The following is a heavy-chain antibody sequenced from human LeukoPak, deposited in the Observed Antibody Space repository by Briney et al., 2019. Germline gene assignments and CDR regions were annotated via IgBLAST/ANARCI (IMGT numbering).Heavy chain of an antibody. Sequence: SETLSLTCAVYGGSFSGYYWSWIRQPPGKGLEWIGEINHSGSTNYNPSLKSRVTISVDTSKNQFSLKLSSVTAADTAVYYCARGRVYDYVWGSYRVNFDYWGQGTLVTVSS. D-gene: IGHD3-16*02. J-gene: IGHJ4*02. CDR2: INHSGST. CDR3: ARGRVYDYVWGSYRVNFDY. V-gene: IGHV4-34*01. CDR1: GGSFSGYY.